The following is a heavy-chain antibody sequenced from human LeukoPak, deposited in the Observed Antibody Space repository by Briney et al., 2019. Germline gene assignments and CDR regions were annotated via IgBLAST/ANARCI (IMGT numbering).Heavy chain of an antibody. J-gene: IGHJ4*02. CDR1: GFTFSSHG. CDR2: ITSGTRT. CDR3: AKVMDYGDYGGFAF. D-gene: IGHD4-17*01. V-gene: IGHV3-23*01. Sequence: GGSLRLSCVASGFTFSSHGMNWVRQAPGKGLEWVSGITSGTRTYYADSVKGRFTISRDNSKNTLYLQMNRLRTEDTAVYYCAKVMDYGDYGGFAFWGQGTLVTVSS.